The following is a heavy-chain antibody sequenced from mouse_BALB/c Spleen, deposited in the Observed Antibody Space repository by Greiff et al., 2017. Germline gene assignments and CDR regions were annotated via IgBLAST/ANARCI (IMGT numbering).Heavy chain of an antibody. J-gene: IGHJ4*01. D-gene: IGHD2-10*02. Sequence: EVRLMESGPSLVKPSQTLSLTCSVTGDSITSGYWNWIRKFPGNKLEYMGYISYSGSTYYNPSLKSRISITRDTSKNQYYLQLNSVTTEDTATYYWEIVWPYYYARDYWGQGTSVTVSS. CDR1: GDSITSGY. CDR2: ISYSGST. V-gene: IGHV3-8*02. CDR3: EIVWPYYYARDY.